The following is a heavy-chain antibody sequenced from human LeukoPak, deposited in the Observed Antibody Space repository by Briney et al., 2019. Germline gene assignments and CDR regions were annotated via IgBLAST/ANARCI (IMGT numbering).Heavy chain of an antibody. CDR2: INHSGST. CDR1: GFTFSNYW. Sequence: GSLRLSCAASGFTFSNYWMNWVRQAPGKGLEWIGEINHSGSTNYNPSLKSRVTISVDTSKNQFSLKLSSVTAADTAVYYCALVRGYYYYGTDVWGQGTTVTVSS. CDR3: ALVRGYYYYGTDV. D-gene: IGHD3-10*01. J-gene: IGHJ6*02. V-gene: IGHV4-34*08.